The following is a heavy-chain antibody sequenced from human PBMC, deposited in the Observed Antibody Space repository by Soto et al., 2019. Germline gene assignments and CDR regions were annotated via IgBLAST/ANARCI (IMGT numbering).Heavy chain of an antibody. V-gene: IGHV1-18*01. J-gene: IGHJ4*01. CDR3: ARTVEYDSIPYYYADC. CDR2: ISGYNGNT. D-gene: IGHD2-21*01. Sequence: ASVTGSRRASGYTYNTDAITWVRRATSPALEWMGWISGYNGNTNYAQTLQGRGTMTTDTSTSTAYLELRSLRSDDTAVYYCARTVEYDSIPYYYADCWGQGTLVTVS. CDR1: GYTYNTDA.